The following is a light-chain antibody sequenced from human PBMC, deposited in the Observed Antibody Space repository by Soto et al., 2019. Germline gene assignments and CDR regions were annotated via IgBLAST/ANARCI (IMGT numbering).Light chain of an antibody. V-gene: IGKV1-39*01. CDR1: ESISNK. Sequence: DIEMTQSPSSLSASVGDRVTITCRASESISNKLNWYQQKPGKAPALLISGASRLHSGVPSRFSGSGSGTDFTLSISSLQHEDFESYYCQQGYRTPFTFGPGTKVDIK. J-gene: IGKJ3*01. CDR3: QQGYRTPFT. CDR2: GAS.